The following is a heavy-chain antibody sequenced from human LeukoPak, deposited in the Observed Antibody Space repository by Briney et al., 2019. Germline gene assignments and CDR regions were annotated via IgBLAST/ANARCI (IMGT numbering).Heavy chain of an antibody. CDR1: GFTFSTYG. Sequence: GGSLRLSCVASGFTFSTYGMTWVRQAPGKGLEWVAYIRYHGTDKYYADSVKGRFTISRDNSKNTLYLQMTSLRTEDTAVYYCARGYGSGSSLGFDYWGQGTLVTVSS. CDR2: IRYHGTDK. V-gene: IGHV3-30*02. CDR3: ARGYGSGSSLGFDY. D-gene: IGHD3-10*01. J-gene: IGHJ4*02.